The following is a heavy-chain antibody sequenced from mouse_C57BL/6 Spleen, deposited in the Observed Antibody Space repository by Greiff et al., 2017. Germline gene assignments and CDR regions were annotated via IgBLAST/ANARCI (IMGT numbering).Heavy chain of an antibody. V-gene: IGHV5-4*03. CDR3: ARALRSTVVTTGSWFAY. D-gene: IGHD2-2*01. CDR2: ISDGGSYT. Sequence: EVMLVESGGGLVKPGGSLKLSCAASGFTFSSYAMSWVRQTPEKRLEWVATISDGGSYTYYPDNVQGRFTISRDNAKNNLYLQMSHLKSEDTGMYSWARALRSTVVTTGSWFAYWGQGTLVTVSA. J-gene: IGHJ3*01. CDR1: GFTFSSYA.